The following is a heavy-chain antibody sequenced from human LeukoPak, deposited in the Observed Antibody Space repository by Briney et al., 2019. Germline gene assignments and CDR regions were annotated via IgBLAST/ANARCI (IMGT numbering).Heavy chain of an antibody. CDR3: AKEEKGPSMDV. J-gene: IGHJ6*03. CDR1: GFTFSSYE. CDR2: ISSSGSTI. V-gene: IGHV3-48*03. Sequence: GGSLRLSCAASGFTFSSYEMNWVRQAPGKGLEWVSYISSSGSTIYYADSVKGRFTISRDNAKNSLYLQMNSLRAEDTAVYYCAKEEKGPSMDVWGKGTTVTISS.